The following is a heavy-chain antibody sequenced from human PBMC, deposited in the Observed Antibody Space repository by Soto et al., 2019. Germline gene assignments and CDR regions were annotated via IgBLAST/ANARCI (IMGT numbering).Heavy chain of an antibody. Sequence: QVQLQQWGAGLLKPSETLSLTCAVYGGSFSGYYWSWIRQPPGKGLEWIGEINHSGSTNYNPSLKSRVNISVDTSKNQFALKLRSVTDADTAVYYCARGLAASYYDFWSGTGRDDAFDIWGQGPMVTVSS. V-gene: IGHV4-34*01. CDR1: GGSFSGYY. CDR3: ARGLAASYYDFWSGTGRDDAFDI. J-gene: IGHJ3*02. CDR2: INHSGST. D-gene: IGHD3-3*01.